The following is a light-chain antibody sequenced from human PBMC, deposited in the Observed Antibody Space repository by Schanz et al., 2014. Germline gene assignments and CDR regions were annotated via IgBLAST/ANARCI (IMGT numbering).Light chain of an antibody. CDR3: CSYVSHPWL. J-gene: IGLJ3*02. CDR2: DVS. Sequence: QSVLTQPASVSGSPGQSITISCSGTSSDIGAYDLVSWYQQHPGKAPKLMIYDVSNRPSGVSNRFSGSKSGNTASLTISGLQAEDEADYFCCSYVSHPWLFCVGTKLTV. CDR1: SSDIGAYDL. V-gene: IGLV2-23*02.